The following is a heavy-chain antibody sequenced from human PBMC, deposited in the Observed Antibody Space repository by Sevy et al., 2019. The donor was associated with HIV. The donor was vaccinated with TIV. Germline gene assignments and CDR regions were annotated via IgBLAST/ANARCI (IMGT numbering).Heavy chain of an antibody. V-gene: IGHV3-73*01. D-gene: IGHD3-9*01. CDR2: IRSRVNSHAT. Sequence: GGSLRLSCAASGFTFSGSAMHWVRQASGKGLEWVGRIRSRVNSHATAYAASVKGRFTISRDDSENTAFLQMSGLKTEDTAVYYCTASMKTDVLRYFDWLEEPPFDHWGQGTLVTVSS. J-gene: IGHJ4*02. CDR1: GFTFSGSA. CDR3: TASMKTDVLRYFDWLEEPPFDH.